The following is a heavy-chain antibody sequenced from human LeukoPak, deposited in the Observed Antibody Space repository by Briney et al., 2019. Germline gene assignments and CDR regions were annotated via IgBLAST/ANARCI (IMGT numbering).Heavy chain of an antibody. V-gene: IGHV3-23*01. CDR2: ISGSGGSP. J-gene: IGHJ4*02. D-gene: IGHD6-19*01. CDR1: GFTFSKYV. Sequence: GGSLRLSCASSGFTFSKYVMHWVRQAPGKGLEWVSSISGSGGSPYYADSVKGRFTISRDNSKITLYLQMNILRAEDTALYYCTIDLQEGSSGCHYRYFDYWGQGTVVTVSS. CDR3: TIDLQEGSSGCHYRYFDY.